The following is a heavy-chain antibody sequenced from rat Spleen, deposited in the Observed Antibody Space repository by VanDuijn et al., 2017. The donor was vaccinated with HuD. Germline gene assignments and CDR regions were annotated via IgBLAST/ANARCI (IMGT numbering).Heavy chain of an antibody. J-gene: IGHJ3*01. Sequence: EVQLVESDGGLVQPGRSLKLSCAASGFTFSDYYMAWVRQAPTKGLEWVATISYDGISTYYRDSVKGRFTISRDNAKSTLYLQMDSLGSEDTATYYCASLPGSQAYNWFAYWGQGTLVTVSS. D-gene: IGHD1-4*01. CDR3: ASLPGSQAYNWFAY. V-gene: IGHV5-29*01. CDR2: ISYDGIST. CDR1: GFTFSDYY.